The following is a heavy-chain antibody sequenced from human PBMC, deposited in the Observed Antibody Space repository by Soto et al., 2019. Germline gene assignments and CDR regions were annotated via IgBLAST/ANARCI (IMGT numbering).Heavy chain of an antibody. J-gene: IGHJ4*02. CDR2: ISYDGSNK. CDR3: AKGVHSSSWYLYFDY. D-gene: IGHD6-13*01. V-gene: IGHV3-30*18. CDR1: GFTFSIYD. Sequence: PGGSLRLSCAASGFTFSIYDMHWVRHAPGKGLEWVAVISYDGSNKYYADSVKGRFTISRDNSKKTLYLQMDSLRAEDTAVYYCAKGVHSSSWYLYFDYWGQGTLVTVSS.